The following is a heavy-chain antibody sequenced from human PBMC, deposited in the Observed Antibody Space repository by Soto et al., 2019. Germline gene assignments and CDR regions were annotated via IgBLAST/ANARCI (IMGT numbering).Heavy chain of an antibody. J-gene: IGHJ4*02. CDR1: GGSISSGGYY. V-gene: IGHV4-61*08. D-gene: IGHD7-27*01. CDR2: IYYSGST. Sequence: SETLSLTCTVSGGSISSGGYYWSWIRQHPGKGLEWIGYIYYSGSTDYDPSLKSRVTISVDTSKNQFSLELSSVTAADTAVYYCARRWGNYFDFWGQGTLVTVSS. CDR3: ARRWGNYFDF.